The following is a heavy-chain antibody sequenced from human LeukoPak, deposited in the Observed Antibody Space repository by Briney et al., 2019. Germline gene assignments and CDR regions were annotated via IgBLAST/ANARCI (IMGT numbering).Heavy chain of an antibody. D-gene: IGHD5-24*01. V-gene: IGHV3-53*01. CDR2: IYSGGST. CDR3: ARADMAFFDY. CDR1: GFTVSRSC. Sequence: PGGSLRLSCAASGFTVSRSCMTWVRQAPGKGLEWISVIYSGGSTYYADSVKGRFTISRDNSKNTLYLQMNRLRADDTAVYYCARADMAFFDYWGQGTLVTVSS. J-gene: IGHJ4*02.